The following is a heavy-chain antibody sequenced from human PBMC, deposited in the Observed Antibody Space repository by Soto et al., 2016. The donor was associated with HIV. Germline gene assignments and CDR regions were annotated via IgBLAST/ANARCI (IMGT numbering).Heavy chain of an antibody. D-gene: IGHD2-21*01. CDR3: VREDCGGDSCYGDY. J-gene: IGHJ4*02. CDR1: GGFIGSYY. V-gene: IGHV4-59*01. CDR2: IYYSGST. Sequence: QVQLQESGPGLVKPSETLSLTCTVSGGFIGSYYWSWVRQAPGKGLEWIGYIYYSGSTNYNPSLKSRVTISVDTSKSQFSLKLSSVTAADTAIYYCVREDCGGDSCYGDYWGQGNPWSPSPQ.